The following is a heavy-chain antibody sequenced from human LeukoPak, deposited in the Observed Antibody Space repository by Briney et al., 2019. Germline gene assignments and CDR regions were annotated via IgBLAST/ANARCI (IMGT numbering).Heavy chain of an antibody. J-gene: IGHJ3*02. D-gene: IGHD7-27*01. V-gene: IGHV4-30-4*08. CDR1: GGSISSGGYY. CDR3: ATISGDRDAFDI. Sequence: SQTLSLTCTVSGGSISSGGYYWSWIRQHPGKGLEWIGYIYCSGRPYYNPSLKTRVIISLETSKNQFSLKLSSVTAADTAVYYGATISGDRDAFDIWGQGTVVTVSS. CDR2: IYCSGRP.